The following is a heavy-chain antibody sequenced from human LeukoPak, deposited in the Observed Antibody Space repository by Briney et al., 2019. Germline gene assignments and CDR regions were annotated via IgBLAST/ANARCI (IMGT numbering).Heavy chain of an antibody. CDR1: GSSSSSTYW. Sequence: SETLSLTCGVSGSSSSSTYWWSWVRQSPGKGLEWIGEVHSTGSTNYNPSLKSRVTISLDKSKNQFSLKLSSVTAADTAVYYCAREQNSNYGGHFDYWGQGTLVTVSS. CDR3: AREQNSNYGGHFDY. J-gene: IGHJ4*02. V-gene: IGHV4-4*02. CDR2: VHSTGST. D-gene: IGHD4-23*01.